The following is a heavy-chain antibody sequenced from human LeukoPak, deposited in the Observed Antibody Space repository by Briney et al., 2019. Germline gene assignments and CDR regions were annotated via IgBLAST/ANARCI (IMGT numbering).Heavy chain of an antibody. J-gene: IGHJ4*02. V-gene: IGHV5-51*01. CDR3: ARGSTPMRGFCSSGSCTLFEY. CDR2: IYPADSDT. Sequence: GESLKISCKGSGYSFSTYWIAWVRQMPGKGLEWMGTIYPADSDTRYSPSFQGQVTISADKSITTAYLQWSSLKASDTAIYYCARGSTPMRGFCSSGSCTLFEYWGQGTLVTVSS. D-gene: IGHD2-15*01. CDR1: GYSFSTYW.